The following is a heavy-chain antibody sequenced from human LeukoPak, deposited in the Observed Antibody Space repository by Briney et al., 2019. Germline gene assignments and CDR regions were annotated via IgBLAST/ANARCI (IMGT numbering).Heavy chain of an antibody. CDR1: EFPFSSYA. D-gene: IGHD3-10*01. V-gene: IGHV3-30*04. Sequence: TGGSLSLSCAASEFPFSSYAFHGVRRAPAKGLGGVAVISYDGSNKYYADSVKGRFTISRDNSKNTLYLQMNILRAEDTAVYYCAKGEMVRGVIIGYYYYMDVWGKGTTVTVSS. J-gene: IGHJ6*03. CDR2: ISYDGSNK. CDR3: AKGEMVRGVIIGYYYYMDV.